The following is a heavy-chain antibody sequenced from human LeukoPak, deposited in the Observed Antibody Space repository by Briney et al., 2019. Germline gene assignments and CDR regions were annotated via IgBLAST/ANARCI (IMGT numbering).Heavy chain of an antibody. CDR3: ARGLITGMWYYYYGMDV. D-gene: IGHD1-20*01. V-gene: IGHV1-2*02. Sequence: ASVKVSCKASGYTFTGYYMHWVRQAPGQGLEWMGWINPNSGGTNYAQKFQGRVTMTRGTSISKAYMELSRLRSDDTAVYYCARGLITGMWYYYYGMDVWGQGTTVTVSS. J-gene: IGHJ6*02. CDR1: GYTFTGYY. CDR2: INPNSGGT.